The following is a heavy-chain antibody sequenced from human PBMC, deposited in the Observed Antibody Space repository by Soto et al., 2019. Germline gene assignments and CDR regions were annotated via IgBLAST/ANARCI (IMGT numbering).Heavy chain of an antibody. Sequence: GGSLRLSCAASGFTFSSYWMHWVRQAPGKGLVWVSRINSDGSSTSYADSVKGRFTISRDNAKNTLYLQMNSLRAEATAVYYCARDPSGYYSHYYYYGMDVWGQGTTVTVSS. CDR3: ARDPSGYYSHYYYYGMDV. J-gene: IGHJ6*02. V-gene: IGHV3-74*01. D-gene: IGHD3-10*01. CDR1: GFTFSSYW. CDR2: INSDGSST.